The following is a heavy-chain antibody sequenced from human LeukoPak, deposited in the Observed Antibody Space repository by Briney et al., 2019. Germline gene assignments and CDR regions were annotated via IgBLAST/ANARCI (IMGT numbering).Heavy chain of an antibody. J-gene: IGHJ4*02. Sequence: SETLSLTCAVYGGSFSGYYWSWIRQPPGKGLEWIGEINHSGSTNYNPSLKSRVTISIDTSKNRFSLKLSSVTAADTAVYYCARVSVGYWGQGTLVTVSS. D-gene: IGHD1-26*01. CDR3: ARVSVGY. V-gene: IGHV4-34*01. CDR1: GGSFSGYY. CDR2: INHSGST.